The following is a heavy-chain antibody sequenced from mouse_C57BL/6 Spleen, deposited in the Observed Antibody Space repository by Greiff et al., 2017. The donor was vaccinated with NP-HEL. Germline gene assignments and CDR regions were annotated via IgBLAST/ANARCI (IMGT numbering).Heavy chain of an antibody. D-gene: IGHD2-3*01. V-gene: IGHV5-6*01. Sequence: VQLQQSGGDLVKPGGSLKLSCAASGFTFSSYGMSWVRQTPDKRLEWVATISSGGSYTYYPDSVKGRFTISRDNAKNTLYLQMSSLKSEDTAMYYCARHDGYLPYYAMDYWGQGTSVTVSS. CDR2: ISSGGSYT. CDR3: ARHDGYLPYYAMDY. J-gene: IGHJ4*01. CDR1: GFTFSSYG.